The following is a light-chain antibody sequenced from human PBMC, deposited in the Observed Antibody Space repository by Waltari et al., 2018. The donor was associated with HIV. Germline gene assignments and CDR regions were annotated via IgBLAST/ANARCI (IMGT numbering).Light chain of an antibody. V-gene: IGLV1-40*01. Sequence: QSVLTQPPSVSGAPGQRVTISCTGSSSNIGAGYDVHWYQQVPGTAPRLLIYDDTNRPSGVPERFSGSKSGTSASLAITGIQAEDEADYYCQSYDDTLEGVFGGGTKLTVL. CDR3: QSYDDTLEGV. CDR1: SSNIGAGYD. CDR2: DDT. J-gene: IGLJ3*02.